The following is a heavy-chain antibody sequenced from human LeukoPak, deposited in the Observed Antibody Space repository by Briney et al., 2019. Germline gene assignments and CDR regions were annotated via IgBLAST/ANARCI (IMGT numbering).Heavy chain of an antibody. CDR2: INHSGST. J-gene: IGHJ6*02. Sequence: SETLSLTCAVYGGSFSGYYWSWIRQPPGKGLEWIGEINHSGSTNYNPSLKSRVTISVDTTKNQFSLKLSSVTAADTAVYYCARGQYQKGYYYYYGMDVWGQGTTVTVSS. D-gene: IGHD2-2*01. V-gene: IGHV4-34*01. CDR1: GGSFSGYY. CDR3: ARGQYQKGYYYYYGMDV.